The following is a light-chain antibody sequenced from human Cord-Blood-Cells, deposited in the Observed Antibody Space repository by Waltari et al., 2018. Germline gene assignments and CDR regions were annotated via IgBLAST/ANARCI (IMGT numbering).Light chain of an antibody. CDR1: QSISSY. Sequence: DIQMTQSPSSLSASVGDRVTITCRASQSISSYLNWYQQKPGKARKRLIYAGSMLQSGVPSRFNDSGSGRDFTLTISSLQPEDFATYYCQQSYRTPPRITFVPGTKVDIK. J-gene: IGKJ3*01. CDR2: AGS. CDR3: QQSYRTPPRIT. V-gene: IGKV1-39*01.